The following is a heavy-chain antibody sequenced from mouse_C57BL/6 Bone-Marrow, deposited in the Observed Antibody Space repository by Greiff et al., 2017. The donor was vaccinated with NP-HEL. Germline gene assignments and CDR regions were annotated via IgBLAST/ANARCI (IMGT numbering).Heavy chain of an antibody. Sequence: EVKVEESGPGLVKPSQSLSLTCSVTGYSITSGYYWNWIRQFPGNKLEWMGYISYDGSNNYNPSLKNRISITRDTSKNQFFLKLNSVTTEDTATYYCASPDYYGSRGDAMDYWGQGTSVTVSS. D-gene: IGHD1-1*01. CDR2: ISYDGSN. CDR3: ASPDYYGSRGDAMDY. V-gene: IGHV3-6*01. CDR1: GYSITSGYY. J-gene: IGHJ4*01.